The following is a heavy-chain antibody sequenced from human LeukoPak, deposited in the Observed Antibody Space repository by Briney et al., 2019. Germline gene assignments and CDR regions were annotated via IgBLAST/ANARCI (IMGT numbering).Heavy chain of an antibody. J-gene: IGHJ3*02. CDR3: AKGWGIAAAGITIRDDAFDI. CDR2: IIPIFGTA. Sequence: ASVKVSCKASGGTFSSYAISWVRQAPGQGLEWMGGIIPIFGTANYAQKFQGRVTITADESTSTAYMELSSLRSEDTAVYYCAKGWGIAAAGITIRDDAFDIWGQGTMVTVSS. CDR1: GGTFSSYA. V-gene: IGHV1-69*13. D-gene: IGHD6-13*01.